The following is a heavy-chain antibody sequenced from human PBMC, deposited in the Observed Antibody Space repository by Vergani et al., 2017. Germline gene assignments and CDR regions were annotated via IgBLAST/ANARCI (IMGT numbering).Heavy chain of an antibody. CDR2: IYHTGSA. J-gene: IGHJ5*02. CDR3: VRTVALWFGETKDGGWFDP. Sequence: QVQLLESGPGLLKPSETLSLTRSVSCYSITSGYYWGWIRQPPGRGLEWIGSIYHTGSAYYNPSLKRRVTVSVDTSMNQVSLKLNSVTAADTAVYYCVRTVALWFGETKDGGWFDPWGQGTLVTVTS. V-gene: IGHV4-38-2*01. CDR1: CYSITSGYY. D-gene: IGHD3-10*01.